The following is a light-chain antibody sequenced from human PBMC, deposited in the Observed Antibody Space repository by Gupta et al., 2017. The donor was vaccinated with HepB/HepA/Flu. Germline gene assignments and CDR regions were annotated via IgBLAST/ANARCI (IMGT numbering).Light chain of an antibody. CDR2: DAS. CDR1: QRISSN. Sequence: EIVMTQSPATLSVSPGERAVLSCRASQRISSNLVWYQQKPGQAPRLLIYDASSRASGIPARFSGSGSGTEFTLTISSLQSEDFAVFYCQRYNDWPRTFGQGTKVEVK. V-gene: IGKV3-15*01. CDR3: QRYNDWPRT. J-gene: IGKJ1*01.